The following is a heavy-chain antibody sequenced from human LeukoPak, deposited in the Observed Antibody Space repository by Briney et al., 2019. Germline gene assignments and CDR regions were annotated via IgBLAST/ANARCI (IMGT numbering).Heavy chain of an antibody. D-gene: IGHD2-15*01. J-gene: IGHJ3*02. CDR3: ARDGEDCSGGSCYDAFDI. V-gene: IGHV3-66*01. CDR1: GFTVSSNY. CDR2: IYSGGST. Sequence: GGSLRLSCAASGFTVSSNYMSWVRQAPGKGLEWVSVIYSGGSTYYADSVKGRFTISRDNSKNTLYLQMNSLRAEDTAVYYCARDGEDCSGGSCYDAFDIWGQGTMVTVSS.